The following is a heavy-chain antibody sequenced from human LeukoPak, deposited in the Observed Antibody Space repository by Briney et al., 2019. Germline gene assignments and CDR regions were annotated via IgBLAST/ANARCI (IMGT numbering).Heavy chain of an antibody. CDR2: IRYDGSNK. CDR3: ARRTAAGSRYFDY. Sequence: GGSLRLSCAASGFTFSSYGMHWVRQAPGKGLEWVAFIRYDGSNKYYADSVKGRFTISRDNSKNTLYLQMNSLRAEDTAVYYCARRTAAGSRYFDYWGQGTLVTVSS. J-gene: IGHJ4*02. D-gene: IGHD6-13*01. CDR1: GFTFSSYG. V-gene: IGHV3-30*02.